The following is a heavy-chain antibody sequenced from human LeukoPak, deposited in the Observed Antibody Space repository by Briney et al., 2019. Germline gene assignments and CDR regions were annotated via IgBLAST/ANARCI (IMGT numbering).Heavy chain of an antibody. V-gene: IGHV4-39*07. CDR2: IYYSGST. CDR1: GGSISSSSYY. J-gene: IGHJ6*03. Sequence: PSETLSLTCTVSGGSISSSSYYWGWIRQPPGKGLEWIGSIYYSGSTYYNPSLKSRVTISVDTSKNQFSLKLSSVTAADTAVYYCARGTRGGVPYSSVWPAVPSYYYIDVWGKGTTVAVSS. D-gene: IGHD6-19*01. CDR3: ARGTRGGVPYSSVWPAVPSYYYIDV.